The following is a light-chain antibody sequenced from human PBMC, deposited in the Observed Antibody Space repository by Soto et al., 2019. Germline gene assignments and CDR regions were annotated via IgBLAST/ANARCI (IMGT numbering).Light chain of an antibody. CDR2: AAS. CDR1: KGITNS. J-gene: IGKJ4*01. V-gene: IGKV1-9*01. CDR3: QQLTSNPLT. Sequence: IQLTQSPSFLSASVGDRVTIPCRASKGITNSLAWYQKKPGKAPNLLIYAASTLQGGVPSRFSGSGSGTDFTLTISSLQPEDFATYYCQQLTSNPLTFGGGTKVEIK.